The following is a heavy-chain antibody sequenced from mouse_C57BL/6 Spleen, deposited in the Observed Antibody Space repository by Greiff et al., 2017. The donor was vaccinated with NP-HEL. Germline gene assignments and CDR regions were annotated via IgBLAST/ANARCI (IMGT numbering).Heavy chain of an antibody. J-gene: IGHJ2*01. CDR2: ISSGGDYI. Sequence: EVKLVESGEGLVKPGGSLKLSCAASGFTFSSYAMSWVRQTPEKRLEWVAYISSGGDYIYYVDTVKGRFTISRDNARNTLYLQMSSLKSEDTAMYYCTRGDLIYDGYYGVDYWGQGTTLTVSS. D-gene: IGHD2-3*01. CDR1: GFTFSSYA. V-gene: IGHV5-9-1*02. CDR3: TRGDLIYDGYYGVDY.